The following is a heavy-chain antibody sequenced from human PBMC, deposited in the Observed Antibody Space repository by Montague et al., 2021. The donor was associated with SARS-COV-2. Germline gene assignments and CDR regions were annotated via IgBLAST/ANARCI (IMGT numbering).Heavy chain of an antibody. Sequence: SRRLSWSASGFTFDDYAMHWVRQAPGKGLEWVSGISWNSGSIGYADSVKGRFTISRDNAKNSLYLQMNSLRAEDTALYYCAKDRSSGWRPQYYFDYWGQGTLVTVSS. V-gene: IGHV3-9*01. CDR2: ISWNSGSI. CDR3: AKDRSSGWRPQYYFDY. D-gene: IGHD6-19*01. J-gene: IGHJ4*02. CDR1: GFTFDDYA.